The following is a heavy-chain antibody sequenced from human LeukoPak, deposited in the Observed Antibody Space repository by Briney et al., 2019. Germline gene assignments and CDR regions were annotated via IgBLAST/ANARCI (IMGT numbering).Heavy chain of an antibody. J-gene: IGHJ5*02. CDR1: GDSISSYY. V-gene: IGHV4-59*01. CDR2: IYYSGST. CDR3: ARETSTSEFDP. Sequence: SETLSLTCTVSGDSISSYYWSWIRQPPGKGLEWIGYIYYSGSTNYNPSLKSRVTISVDTSKNQFSLKLSSVTAADTAVYYCARETSTSEFDPWGQGTLVTVSS. D-gene: IGHD2/OR15-2a*01.